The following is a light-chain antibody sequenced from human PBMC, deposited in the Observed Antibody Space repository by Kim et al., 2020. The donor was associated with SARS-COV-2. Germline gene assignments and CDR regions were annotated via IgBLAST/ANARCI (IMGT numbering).Light chain of an antibody. CDR2: GAS. CDR3: HQYNDWHPGDT. V-gene: IGKV3-15*01. J-gene: IGKJ2*01. CDR1: QSVGNN. Sequence: EIVMTQSPATLSVSPGERATLFCRASQSVGNNVAWYQHKPGRAPRVLIYGASTRSTGIPARFSGSGSGTGFTLSISSLQSEDFAVYFCHQYNDWHPGDTFGQGTKLEIK.